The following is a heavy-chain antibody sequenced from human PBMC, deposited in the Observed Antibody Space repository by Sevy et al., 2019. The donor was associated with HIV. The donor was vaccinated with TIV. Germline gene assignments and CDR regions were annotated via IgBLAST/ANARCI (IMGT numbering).Heavy chain of an antibody. CDR2: IYWDDNK. Sequence: SGPTLVNPTQTLTLTCTFSGFSLSTSGVGVGWIRQPPGKALEWLALIYWDDNKRYSPSLRSRFTITKDTSKNQVVLTMTNMDPVDTATYYCAHSLYGDYIGGYFDYWGQGTLVTVSS. V-gene: IGHV2-5*02. J-gene: IGHJ4*02. CDR1: GFSLSTSGVG. CDR3: AHSLYGDYIGGYFDY. D-gene: IGHD4-17*01.